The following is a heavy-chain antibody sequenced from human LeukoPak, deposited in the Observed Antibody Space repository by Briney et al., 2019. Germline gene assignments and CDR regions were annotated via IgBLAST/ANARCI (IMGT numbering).Heavy chain of an antibody. CDR3: ARGGSGRPYYYDSSGRLDY. Sequence: SETLSLTCPVSGGTISSYYWSWLRQPPGKGLEWIGYIYYSGSTKYNPSLKSRVTISVDTSKNQFSLKPSSVTAADTAVYYCARGGSGRPYYYDSSGRLDYWGQGTLVTVSS. CDR1: GGTISSYY. V-gene: IGHV4-59*01. D-gene: IGHD3-22*01. J-gene: IGHJ4*02. CDR2: IYYSGST.